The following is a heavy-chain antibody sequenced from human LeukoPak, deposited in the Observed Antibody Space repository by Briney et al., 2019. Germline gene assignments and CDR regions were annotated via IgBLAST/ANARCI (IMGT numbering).Heavy chain of an antibody. CDR3: AKERGYSYGYVDY. Sequence: GGSLRLSCAASGFTFSSYGMHWVRQAPGKGLEWVAVISYNGSNKYYANSVKGRFTISRDNSKNTLYLQMNSLRAEDTAVYYCAKERGYSYGYVDYWGQGTLVTVSS. CDR1: GFTFSSYG. D-gene: IGHD5-18*01. J-gene: IGHJ4*02. CDR2: ISYNGSNK. V-gene: IGHV3-30*18.